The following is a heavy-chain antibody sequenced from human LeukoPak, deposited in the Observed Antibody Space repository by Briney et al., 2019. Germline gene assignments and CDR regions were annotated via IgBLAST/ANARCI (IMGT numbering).Heavy chain of an antibody. CDR3: ARDSNDGVPLYYFDY. V-gene: IGHV1-2*02. CDR1: GYTFTSYY. Sequence: GASVKVSCKASGYTFTSYYMHWVRQAPGQGLEWMGWINPNSGGTNYAQKFQGRVTMTRDTSISTAYMELSRLRSDDTAVYYCARDSNDGVPLYYFDYWGQGTLVTVSS. CDR2: INPNSGGT. D-gene: IGHD1-1*01. J-gene: IGHJ4*02.